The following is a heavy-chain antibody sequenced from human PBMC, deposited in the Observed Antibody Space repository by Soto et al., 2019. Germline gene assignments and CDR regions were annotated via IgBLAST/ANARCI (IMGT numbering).Heavy chain of an antibody. J-gene: IGHJ4*02. Sequence: PGGSLRLSCAASGFTFSDYYMSWIRQAPGKGLEWVSYISSSGSTIYYADSVKGRFTISRDNAKNSLYLQMNSLRAEDTAVYYCARARTYGDYKYYFDYWGQGTLVTVSS. V-gene: IGHV3-11*01. CDR2: ISSSGSTI. CDR3: ARARTYGDYKYYFDY. CDR1: GFTFSDYY. D-gene: IGHD4-17*01.